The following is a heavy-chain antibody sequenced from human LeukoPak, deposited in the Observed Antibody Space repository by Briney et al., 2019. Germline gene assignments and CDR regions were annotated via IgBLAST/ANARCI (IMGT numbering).Heavy chain of an antibody. CDR2: ISGSGGST. V-gene: IGHV3-23*01. CDR1: GFTFSSYG. CDR3: ARDYNYYGSGSYDY. Sequence: PGGTLRLSCAASGFTFSSYGMSWVRPAPGKGLEWVSAISGSGGSTYYADSVKGRFTISRDNAKNSLYLQMNSLRAEDTAVYYCARDYNYYGSGSYDYWGQGTLVTVSS. D-gene: IGHD3-10*01. J-gene: IGHJ4*02.